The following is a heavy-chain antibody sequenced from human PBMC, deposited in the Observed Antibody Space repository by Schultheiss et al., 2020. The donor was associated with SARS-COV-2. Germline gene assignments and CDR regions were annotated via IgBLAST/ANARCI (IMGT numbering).Heavy chain of an antibody. CDR1: GFTFSSYS. CDR3: AKDSGVVVVTASFDY. D-gene: IGHD2-21*02. CDR2: ISGGSGST. J-gene: IGHJ4*02. Sequence: GESLKISCAASGFTFSSYSMNWVRQAPGKGLEWVSTISGGSGSTYYADSVKGRFTISRDNSKNTLYLQMNSLRAEDTAVYYCAKDSGVVVVTASFDYWGQGTLVTVSS. V-gene: IGHV3-23*01.